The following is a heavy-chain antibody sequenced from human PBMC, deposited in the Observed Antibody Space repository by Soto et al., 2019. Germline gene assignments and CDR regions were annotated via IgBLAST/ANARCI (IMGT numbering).Heavy chain of an antibody. CDR1: GYTFTTNG. Sequence: QVQLVQSGAEVKKPGASVKVSCKASGYTFTTNGISWVRQAPGQGLEWMGWISAYNGNTNYAQKFQGRVSMTTDTSTRTAFMELRSLRSDDTAVYYCARDRDYRFDYWGQGTLVTVSS. V-gene: IGHV1-18*01. CDR3: ARDRDYRFDY. D-gene: IGHD4-4*01. CDR2: ISAYNGNT. J-gene: IGHJ4*02.